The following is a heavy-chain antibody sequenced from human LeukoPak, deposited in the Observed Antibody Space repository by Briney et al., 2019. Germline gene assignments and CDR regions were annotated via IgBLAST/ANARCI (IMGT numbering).Heavy chain of an antibody. CDR3: ARGLRRDYVNY. D-gene: IGHD4-17*01. J-gene: IGHJ4*02. V-gene: IGHV3-7*01. Sequence: GGSLRLSCAASGFTFSSYWMSWVRLAPGKGLEWVANIKQDGSEKYYVDSVKGRFTISRDNAKNSLYLQMNSLRAEDTAVYYCARGLRRDYVNYWGQGTLVTVSS. CDR2: IKQDGSEK. CDR1: GFTFSSYW.